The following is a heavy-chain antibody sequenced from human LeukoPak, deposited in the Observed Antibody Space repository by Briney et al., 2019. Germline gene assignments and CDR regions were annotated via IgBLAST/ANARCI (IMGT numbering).Heavy chain of an antibody. CDR1: GYTFTAFF. CDR3: ARVGAAYQDSNY. J-gene: IGHJ4*02. D-gene: IGHD1-26*01. CDR2: LNPNSGGT. Sequence: GASVKVSCKTSGYTFTAFFIHWVRQAPGQGLEWMGWLNPNSGGTNYAQKFQGRVTMTRDTSTSTAYMELSRLRSDDTAVYFCARVGAAYQDSNYWGQGTLVTVSS. V-gene: IGHV1-2*02.